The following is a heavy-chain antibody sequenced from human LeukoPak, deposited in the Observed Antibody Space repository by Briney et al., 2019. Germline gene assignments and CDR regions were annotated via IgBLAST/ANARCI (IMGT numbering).Heavy chain of an antibody. CDR1: GFTVSSNY. J-gene: IGHJ4*02. CDR3: ATMGIAAAATHFDY. CDR2: IYSGGST. V-gene: IGHV3-66*01. D-gene: IGHD6-13*01. Sequence: GGSLRLSCAASGFTVSSNYMSWVRQAPGKGLEWVSVIYSGGSTYYADSVKGRFTISRDNSKNTLYLQMNSLRAEDTAVYYCATMGIAAAATHFDYWGQGTLVTVSS.